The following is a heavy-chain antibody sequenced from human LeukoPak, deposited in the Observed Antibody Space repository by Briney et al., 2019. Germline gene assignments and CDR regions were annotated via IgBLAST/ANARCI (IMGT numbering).Heavy chain of an antibody. CDR2: IYPGDSDT. D-gene: IGHD4-11*01. CDR3: ARADKTVTTPLY. V-gene: IGHV5-51*01. Sequence: GESLKISCKGSGYSFTSYWIGWVRQMPGKGLEWMGNIYPGDSDTRYSPSFQGQVTISADKSISTAYLQWSSLTASDTAMYYRARADKTVTTPLYWGQGTLVTVSS. J-gene: IGHJ4*02. CDR1: GYSFTSYW.